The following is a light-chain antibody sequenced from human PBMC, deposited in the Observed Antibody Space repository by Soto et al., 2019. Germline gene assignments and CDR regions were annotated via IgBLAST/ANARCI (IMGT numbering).Light chain of an antibody. CDR3: QQYNNSPEYT. V-gene: IGKV3-20*01. CDR1: QSVSSY. CDR2: GAS. Sequence: EIVLTQSPATLSLSPGERATLSCRASQSVSSYLAWYQQKPGQAPRLLIYGASSRATGIPDRFSGSGSGTDFTLTISRLEPEDFAVYFCQQYNNSPEYTFGQGTKLEIK. J-gene: IGKJ2*01.